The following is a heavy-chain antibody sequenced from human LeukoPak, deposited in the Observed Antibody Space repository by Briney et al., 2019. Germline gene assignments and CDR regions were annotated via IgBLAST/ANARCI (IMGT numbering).Heavy chain of an antibody. CDR2: ISYDGSNK. V-gene: IGHV3-30*03. Sequence: PGGSLRLSCAASGFTFSSYGMHWVRQAPGKGLEWVTLISYDGSNKYYAGSVKGRFTISRDNSKNTLYLQMNSLRAGDTAVYYCARGYYHSSGWDFDLWGRGTLVTVSS. CDR1: GFTFSSYG. D-gene: IGHD3-22*01. CDR3: ARGYYHSSGWDFDL. J-gene: IGHJ2*01.